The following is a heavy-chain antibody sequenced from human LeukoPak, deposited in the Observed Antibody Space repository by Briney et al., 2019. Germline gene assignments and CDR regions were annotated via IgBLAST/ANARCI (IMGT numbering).Heavy chain of an antibody. CDR3: ARDTGLGRYYDSSGYYSAGRWFDP. V-gene: IGHV1-3*01. CDR1: GYTFSSNA. D-gene: IGHD3-22*01. CDR2: IYAGYGDT. Sequence: ASVKVSCKASGYTFSSNAIHWVRQAPGQRLEWMGWIYAGYGDTKYSQKFQGRVTITRDTSASTAYMELSSLRSEDTAVYYCARDTGLGRYYDSSGYYSAGRWFDPWGQGTLVTVSS. J-gene: IGHJ5*02.